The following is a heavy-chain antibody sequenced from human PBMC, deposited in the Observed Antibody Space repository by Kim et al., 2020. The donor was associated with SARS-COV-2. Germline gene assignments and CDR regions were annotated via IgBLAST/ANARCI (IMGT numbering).Heavy chain of an antibody. CDR1: GFTFSSYG. CDR2: IWYDGSNR. V-gene: IGHV3-33*01. CDR3: ARDLLVGATSYGMDV. Sequence: GGSLRLSCAASGFTFSSYGMHWVRQAPGKGLEWVAVIWYDGSNRYYADSVKGRFTISRDNSKNTLYLQMNSLRAEDTAVYYCARDLLVGATSYGMDVWGQGTTVTVSS. D-gene: IGHD1-26*01. J-gene: IGHJ6*02.